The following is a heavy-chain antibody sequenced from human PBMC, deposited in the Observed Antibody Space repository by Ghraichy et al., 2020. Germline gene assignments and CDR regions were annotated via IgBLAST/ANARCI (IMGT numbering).Heavy chain of an antibody. CDR2: IDYSGNI. J-gene: IGHJ4*01. CDR3: ARHIRDSRGYYHPFDY. CDR1: GGSISNTDSF. Sequence: SQTLSLTCTVSGGSISNTDSFWGWIRQPPGKDLECIATIDYSGNIYYTPSLKSRVTMSIDTSENHFSLKLNSVTAADTAVYYCARHIRDSRGYYHPFDYWGQGTLVTVSP. V-gene: IGHV4-39*02. D-gene: IGHD3-22*01.